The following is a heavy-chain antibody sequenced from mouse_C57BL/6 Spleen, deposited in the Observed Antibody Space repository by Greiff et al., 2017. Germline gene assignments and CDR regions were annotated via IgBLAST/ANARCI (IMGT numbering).Heavy chain of an antibody. CDR3: ARHCSSGFYYAMDY. CDR1: GFTFSSYT. V-gene: IGHV5-9*01. CDR2: ISGGGGNT. J-gene: IGHJ4*01. D-gene: IGHD3-2*02. Sequence: EVKLMESGGGLVKPGGSLKLSCAASGFTFSSYTMSWVRQTPEKRLEWVATISGGGGNTYYPDSVKGRFTISRDNAKNTLYLQMSSLRSEDTALYYCARHCSSGFYYAMDYGGQGTSVTVSS.